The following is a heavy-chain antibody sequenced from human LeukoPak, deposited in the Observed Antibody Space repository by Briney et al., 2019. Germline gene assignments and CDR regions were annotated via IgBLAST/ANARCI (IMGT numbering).Heavy chain of an antibody. CDR2: INWNGGST. J-gene: IGHJ4*02. D-gene: IGHD5-12*01. CDR3: ARGGYSGYDSLFDY. CDR1: GFTFDDYG. V-gene: IGHV3-20*04. Sequence: PGGSLRLSCAASGFTFDDYGMSWVRQAPGKGLEWVSGINWNGGSTGYADSVKGRFTISRDNAKNSLYLQMNSLRAEDTALYYCARGGYSGYDSLFDYWGQGTLVTVSS.